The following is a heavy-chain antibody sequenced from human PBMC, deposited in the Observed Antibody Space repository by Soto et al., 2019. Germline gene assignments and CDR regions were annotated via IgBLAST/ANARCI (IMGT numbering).Heavy chain of an antibody. CDR2: IYHSGST. Sequence: QVQLQESGPGLVKPSGTLSLTCAVSSGSISSSNWWSWVRQPPGKGLEWIGEIYHSGSTNYNPSLKSRVTISVDKSKNQFSLKLSSVTAADTAVYYCARAPSDILTGYYKGAAFDIWGQGTMVTVSS. D-gene: IGHD3-9*01. J-gene: IGHJ3*02. CDR1: SGSISSSNW. CDR3: ARAPSDILTGYYKGAAFDI. V-gene: IGHV4-4*02.